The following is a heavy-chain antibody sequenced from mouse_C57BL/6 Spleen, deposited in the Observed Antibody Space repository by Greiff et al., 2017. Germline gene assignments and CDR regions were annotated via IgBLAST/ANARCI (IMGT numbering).Heavy chain of an antibody. CDR3: ARGPSSGYAYFDY. D-gene: IGHD3-2*02. CDR2: INPSTGGT. V-gene: IGHV1-42*01. Sequence: VQLKQSGPELVKPGASVKISCKASGYSFTGYYMNWVKQSPEKSLEWIGEINPSTGGTTYNQKFKAKATLTVDKSSSTAYMQLKSLTSEDSAVYYCARGPSSGYAYFDYWGQGTTLTVSS. J-gene: IGHJ2*01. CDR1: GYSFTGYY.